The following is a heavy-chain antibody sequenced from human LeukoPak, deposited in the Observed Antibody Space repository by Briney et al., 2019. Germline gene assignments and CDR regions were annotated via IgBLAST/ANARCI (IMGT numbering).Heavy chain of an antibody. J-gene: IGHJ5*02. V-gene: IGHV1-18*01. CDR3: ARDPTVYCSSTSCLYNWFDP. CDR2: ISAYNGNT. CDR1: GYTFTSYG. D-gene: IGHD2-2*01. Sequence: GASVNVSCKASGYTFTSYGFSWVRQAPGQGLEWMGWISAYNGNTNYAQKFQGRVTMTTDTFTNTAYMELRSLRSDDTAVYYCARDPTVYCSSTSCLYNWFDPWGQGTLVTVSS.